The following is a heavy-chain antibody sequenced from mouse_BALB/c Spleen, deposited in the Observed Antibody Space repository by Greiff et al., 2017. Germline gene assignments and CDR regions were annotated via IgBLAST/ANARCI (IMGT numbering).Heavy chain of an antibody. CDR2: IDPANGNT. Sequence: EVKVVESGAELVKPGASVKLSCTASGFNIKDTYMHWVKQRPEQGLEWIGRIDPANGNTKYDPKFQGKATITADTSSNTAYLQLSSLTSEDTAVYYCGEAYWGQGTTLTVSS. V-gene: IGHV14-3*02. J-gene: IGHJ2*01. CDR1: GFNIKDTY. CDR3: GEAY.